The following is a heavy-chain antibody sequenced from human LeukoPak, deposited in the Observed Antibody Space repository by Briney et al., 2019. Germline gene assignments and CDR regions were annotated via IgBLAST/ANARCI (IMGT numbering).Heavy chain of an antibody. CDR2: IIPIFGTA. Sequence: SVKVSCKASGGTFSSYAISWVRQAPGQGLEWMGGIIPIFGTANYAQKFQGRVTITADESTSTAYMELSRLRSEDTAVYYCARGFSARLRLGEFTLYWFDPWGQGTLVTVSS. V-gene: IGHV1-69*01. J-gene: IGHJ5*02. D-gene: IGHD3-16*02. CDR3: ARGFSARLRLGEFTLYWFDP. CDR1: GGTFSSYA.